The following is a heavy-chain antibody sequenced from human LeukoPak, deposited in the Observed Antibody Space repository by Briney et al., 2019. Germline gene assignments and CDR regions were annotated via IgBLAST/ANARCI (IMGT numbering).Heavy chain of an antibody. CDR1: GFTFSSYG. CDR3: ARDPAKFWSGHDY. Sequence: GGSLRLACTASGFTFSSYGMHWVRQAPGKGLEWVAVISYDGSNKYYADSVKGRFTISRDNSKNTLYVQMNSLRAEDTAVYYCARDPAKFWSGHDYWGQGTLVTVSS. J-gene: IGHJ4*02. CDR2: ISYDGSNK. V-gene: IGHV3-30*03. D-gene: IGHD3-3*01.